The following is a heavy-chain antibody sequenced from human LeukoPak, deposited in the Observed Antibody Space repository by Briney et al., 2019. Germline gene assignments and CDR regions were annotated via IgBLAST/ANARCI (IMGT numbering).Heavy chain of an antibody. Sequence: GASVKVSCKASGGTFSSYAISWVRQAPGQGLEWMGGIIPIFGTANYAHNFQGRVTITADKSTSTAYMELSGLRSEDTAVYYCARVAVAFDYWGQETLVTVSS. J-gene: IGHJ4*02. CDR2: IIPIFGTA. CDR1: GGTFSSYA. V-gene: IGHV1-69*06. D-gene: IGHD6-19*01. CDR3: ARVAVAFDY.